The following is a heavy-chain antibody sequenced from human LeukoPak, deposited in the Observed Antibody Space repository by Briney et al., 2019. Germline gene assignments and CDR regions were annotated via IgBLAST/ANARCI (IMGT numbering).Heavy chain of an antibody. CDR3: ARAAFAYDILTGYHVDY. V-gene: IGHV1-69*06. J-gene: IGHJ4*02. D-gene: IGHD3-9*01. CDR2: IIPIFGTA. CDR1: GGTFSSYA. Sequence: SVKVSCKASGGTFSSYAISWVRQAPGQGLEWMGGIIPIFGTANYAQKFQGRVTITADKSTSTAYMELRSLRSDDTAVYYCARAAFAYDILTGYHVDYWGQGTLVTVSS.